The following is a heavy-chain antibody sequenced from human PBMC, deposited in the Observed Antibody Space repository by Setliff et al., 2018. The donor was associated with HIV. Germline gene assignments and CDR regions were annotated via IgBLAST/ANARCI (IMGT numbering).Heavy chain of an antibody. CDR1: GFPFINYA. V-gene: IGHV1-3*03. CDR3: ARERDSNGYQFDY. J-gene: IGHJ4*02. Sequence: ASVKVSCKASGFPFINYAIHWVRQAPGQRLEWMGWINVDSGNTKYLQDLQGRVTITSDTSATTAYMEVSNLRSEDMAVYYCARERDSNGYQFDYWGQGTVVTVSS. D-gene: IGHD3-22*01. CDR2: INVDSGNT.